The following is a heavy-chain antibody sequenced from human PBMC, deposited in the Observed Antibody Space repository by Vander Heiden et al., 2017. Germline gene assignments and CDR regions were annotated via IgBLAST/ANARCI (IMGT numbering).Heavy chain of an antibody. V-gene: IGHV3-23*01. J-gene: IGHJ6*02. CDR3: AKVLEEDDCWSGYPMDV. Sequence: EVQLLESGGGLVQPGGSLRLSCAASGFTFSSYAMSWVRQAPGKGLEWVSASSGSGGSTYYADSVKGRVTISRDNSKNTLYLQMNSLRAEDTAVYYCAKVLEEDDCWSGYPMDVWGQGTTVTVSS. CDR2: SSGSGGST. CDR1: GFTFSSYA. D-gene: IGHD3-3*01.